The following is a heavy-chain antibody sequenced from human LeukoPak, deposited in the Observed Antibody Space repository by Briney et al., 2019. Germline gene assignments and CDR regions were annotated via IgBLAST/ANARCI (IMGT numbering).Heavy chain of an antibody. D-gene: IGHD1-1*01. CDR3: ASWIDY. J-gene: IGHJ4*02. CDR2: IYHSGST. Sequence: SETLSLTCTVSGYSISSGYYWGWIRQPPGKGLEWIGSIYHSGSTYYNPSLKSRVTISVDTSENQFSLKLSSVTAADTAVYYCASWIDYWGQGTLVTVSS. V-gene: IGHV4-38-2*02. CDR1: GYSISSGYY.